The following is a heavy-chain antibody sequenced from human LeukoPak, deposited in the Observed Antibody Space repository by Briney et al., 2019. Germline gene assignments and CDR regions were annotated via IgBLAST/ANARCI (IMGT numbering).Heavy chain of an antibody. D-gene: IGHD3-22*01. CDR3: ARDWRDSSGKFPNDAFDI. CDR1: GFTFSSYA. V-gene: IGHV3-30*04. CDR2: ISYDGSNK. J-gene: IGHJ3*02. Sequence: GGSLRLSCAASGFTFSSYAMHWVRQAPGKGLEWVAVISYDGSNKYYADSVKGRFTISRDNAKNSLYLQMNSLRAKDTAVYYCARDWRDSSGKFPNDAFDIWGQGTMVTVSS.